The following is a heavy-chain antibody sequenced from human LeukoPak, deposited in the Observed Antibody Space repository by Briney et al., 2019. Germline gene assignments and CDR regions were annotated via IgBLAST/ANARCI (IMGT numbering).Heavy chain of an antibody. CDR2: IHQDGSEK. Sequence: GGSLRLSCAASGFTSSSYWMSWVRQAPGKGLEWVANIHQDGSEKYYVDSVKGRFTISRDNAKNSLYLQMNSLRAEDTAVYYCARSLGYCSGGSCSGPGVFDYWGQGTLVTVSS. D-gene: IGHD2-15*01. CDR1: GFTSSSYW. CDR3: ARSLGYCSGGSCSGPGVFDY. V-gene: IGHV3-7*01. J-gene: IGHJ4*02.